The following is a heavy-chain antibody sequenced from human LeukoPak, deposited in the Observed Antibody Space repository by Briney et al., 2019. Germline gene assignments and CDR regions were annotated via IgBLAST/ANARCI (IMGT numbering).Heavy chain of an antibody. CDR3: ARDTLDYYDSGYDAFDI. CDR1: GFTFSSYS. D-gene: IGHD3-22*01. J-gene: IGHJ3*02. CDR2: ISSSSGYI. V-gene: IGHV3-21*01. Sequence: GGSLRLSCAASGFTFSSYSMNWVRQAPGKGLEWVSSISSSSGYIYYADSVKGRFTISRDNAKNSLYLQMNSLRAEDTAVYYCARDTLDYYDSGYDAFDIWGQGTMVTVSS.